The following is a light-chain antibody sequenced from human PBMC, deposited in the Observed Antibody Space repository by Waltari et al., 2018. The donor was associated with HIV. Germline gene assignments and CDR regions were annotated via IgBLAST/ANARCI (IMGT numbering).Light chain of an antibody. V-gene: IGLV1-51*01. CDR2: DNN. J-gene: IGLJ2*01. CDR1: SSSFGNNY. Sequence: QSVLTQPPSVSAPPGQKVTISCSGSSSSFGNNYVSWYQQVPGTAPKLLIYDNNRRPSGIPDRFSGSKSGTSATLVITGLQTGDEADYYCGTWDNSLSAGFFGGGTKLTVL. CDR3: GTWDNSLSAGF.